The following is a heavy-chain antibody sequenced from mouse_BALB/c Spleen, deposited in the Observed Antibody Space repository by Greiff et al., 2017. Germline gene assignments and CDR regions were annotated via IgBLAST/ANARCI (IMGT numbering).Heavy chain of an antibody. CDR2: IWRGGST. CDR1: GFSLTSYG. D-gene: IGHD2-4*01. CDR3: AKKITTMIYAMDY. V-gene: IGHV2-5-1*01. J-gene: IGHJ4*01. Sequence: QVQLQQSGPSLVQPSQSLSITCTVSGFSLTSYGVHWVRQSPGKGLEWLGVIWRGGSTDYNAAFMSRLSITKDNSKSQVFFKMNRLQADDTAIYYCAKKITTMIYAMDYWGQGTSVTVSS.